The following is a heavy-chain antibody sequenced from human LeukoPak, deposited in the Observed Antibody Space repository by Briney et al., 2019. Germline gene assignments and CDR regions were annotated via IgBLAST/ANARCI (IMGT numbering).Heavy chain of an antibody. CDR3: ASYDSSGYLDY. D-gene: IGHD3-22*01. J-gene: IGHJ4*02. CDR1: GGSISSYY. CDR2: IYYSGST. Sequence: SETLSLTCTVSGGSISSYYWSWIRQPPGKGLEWIGYIYYSGSTNYNPSLKSRVTISVDTSKNQSSLKLSSVTAADTAVYYCASYDSSGYLDYWGQGTLVTVSS. V-gene: IGHV4-59*01.